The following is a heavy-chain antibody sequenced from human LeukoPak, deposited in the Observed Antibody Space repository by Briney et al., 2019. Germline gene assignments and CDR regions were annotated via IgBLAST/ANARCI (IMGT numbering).Heavy chain of an antibody. CDR3: ARVKDYDILTIRSYYYYVMDV. CDR2: ISYDGSNK. J-gene: IGHJ6*04. Sequence: PGGSLRLSCAASGFTFSSYGMHWVRQAPGKGLEWVAVISYDGSNKYYADSVKGRFTISRDNSKNTLYLQMNSLRAEDTAVYYCARVKDYDILTIRSYYYYVMDVWGKGTTVTVSS. CDR1: GFTFSSYG. V-gene: IGHV3-30*03. D-gene: IGHD3-9*01.